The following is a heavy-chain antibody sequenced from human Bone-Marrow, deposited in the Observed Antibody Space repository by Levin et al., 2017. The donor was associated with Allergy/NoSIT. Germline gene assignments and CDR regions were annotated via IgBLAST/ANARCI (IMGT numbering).Heavy chain of an antibody. J-gene: IGHJ6*02. CDR2: IGWNSVSI. CDR1: GFIFDKYA. V-gene: IGHV3-9*01. D-gene: IGHD5/OR15-5a*01. Sequence: GGSLRLSCAASGFIFDKYAMYWVRQAPGRGPEWVSGIGWNSVSIGYADSVKGRFTISRDNTKASLYLQMNNLRPEDTALYYCTKDLKPLSWSYGMDVWGQGTTVTVSS. CDR3: TKDLKPLSWSYGMDV.